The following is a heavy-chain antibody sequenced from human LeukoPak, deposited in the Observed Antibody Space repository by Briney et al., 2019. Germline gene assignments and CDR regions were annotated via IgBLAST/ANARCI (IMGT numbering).Heavy chain of an antibody. CDR2: IYYSGST. V-gene: IGHV4-39*07. D-gene: IGHD6-13*01. J-gene: IGHJ3*02. CDR1: GGSISSSSYY. CDR3: ARTRSPYSTSWPHAFDI. Sequence: PSETLSLTCTVSGGSISSSSYYWGWIRQPPGKGLEWIGSIYYSGSTYYNPSLKSRVTISVDTSKNQFSLKLSSVTAADTAVYYCARTRSPYSTSWPHAFDIWGQGTMVTVSS.